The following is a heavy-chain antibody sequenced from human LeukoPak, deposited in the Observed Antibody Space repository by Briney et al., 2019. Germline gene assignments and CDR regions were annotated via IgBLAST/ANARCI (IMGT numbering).Heavy chain of an antibody. CDR2: ISSSSSYI. CDR3: ARDVASSSWYSD. CDR1: GFTFSSYS. J-gene: IGHJ4*02. Sequence: PGGSLRLSCATSGFTFSSYSMNWVRQAPGKGLEWVSSISSSSSYIYYADSVKGRFTISRDNAKNSLYLQMNSLRAEDTAVYYCARDVASSSWYSDWGQGTLVTVSS. V-gene: IGHV3-21*01. D-gene: IGHD6-13*01.